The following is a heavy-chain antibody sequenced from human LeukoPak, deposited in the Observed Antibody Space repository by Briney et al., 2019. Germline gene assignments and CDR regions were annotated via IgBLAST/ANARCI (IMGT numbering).Heavy chain of an antibody. CDR3: ATEKGDSPDY. V-gene: IGHV3-23*01. CDR1: GFTFSNNA. Sequence: GGSLRLSCAASGFTFSNNAMAWVRQAPGKGLEWVSGLSGSGDNTFYAVSVKGRFTISRDNPKNTLYLQMNSLRAEDTAVYYCATEKGDSPDYWGQGTLVTVSS. CDR2: LSGSGDNT. D-gene: IGHD3-16*01. J-gene: IGHJ4*02.